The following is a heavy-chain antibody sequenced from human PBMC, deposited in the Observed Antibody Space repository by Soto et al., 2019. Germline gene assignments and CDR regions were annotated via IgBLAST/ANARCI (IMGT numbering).Heavy chain of an antibody. CDR2: ISDSGGST. J-gene: IGHJ4*02. D-gene: IGHD6-6*01. V-gene: IGHV3-23*01. CDR1: GFTFNSYA. CDR3: ARGSLAARPYHYDY. Sequence: GGSLRLSCASSGFTFNSYAMSWVRQAPGKGLEWVSGISDSGGSTYYADSMKGRFSISRDNSKNTLYVQMSSLRAEDTAVYYCARGSLAARPYHYDYWGQGTLVTVSS.